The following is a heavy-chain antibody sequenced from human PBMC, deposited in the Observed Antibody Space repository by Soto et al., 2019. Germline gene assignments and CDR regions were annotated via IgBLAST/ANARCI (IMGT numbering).Heavy chain of an antibody. Sequence: SETLSLTCSVSGDSVNSDSYYWTWIRQPPGKGLEWIGYISSSGRTNYNPSLKSRVTISLDTSSNQFSLELTSVTAADTAIYYCARDTRGYSRAFDYGGQGTLVTVSS. V-gene: IGHV4-61*01. CDR1: GDSVNSDSYY. D-gene: IGHD5-18*01. CDR3: ARDTRGYSRAFDY. J-gene: IGHJ4*02. CDR2: ISSSGRT.